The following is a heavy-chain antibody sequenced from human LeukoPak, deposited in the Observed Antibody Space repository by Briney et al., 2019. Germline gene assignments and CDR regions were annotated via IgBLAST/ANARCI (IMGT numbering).Heavy chain of an antibody. D-gene: IGHD4-17*01. CDR1: GGSISSSNW. Sequence: SSGTLSLTCAVSGGSISSSNWWSWVRQPPGKGLEWIGEIYHSGSTNYNPSLKSRVTISVDKSKNQFSLKLSSVTAADTAVYYCAGFRAVTTALGAFDIWGQGTMVTVSS. J-gene: IGHJ3*02. CDR3: AGFRAVTTALGAFDI. CDR2: IYHSGST. V-gene: IGHV4-4*02.